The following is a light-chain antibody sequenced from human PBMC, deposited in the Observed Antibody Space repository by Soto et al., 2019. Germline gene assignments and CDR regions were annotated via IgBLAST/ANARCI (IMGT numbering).Light chain of an antibody. CDR1: SSDVGGYNY. Sequence: QSALTQPPSASGSPGQSVTISCTGTSSDVGGYNYVSWYQQHPGKAPKLMIYEVSKRPSGVPDRFSGSKSGNTASLTVSGLKHEEEADYYCSSYAGSNNFVFGGGTKLTVL. V-gene: IGLV2-8*01. J-gene: IGLJ2*01. CDR3: SSYAGSNNFV. CDR2: EVS.